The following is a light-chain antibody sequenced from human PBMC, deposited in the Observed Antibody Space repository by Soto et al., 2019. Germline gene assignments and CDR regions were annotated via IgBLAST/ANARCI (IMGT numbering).Light chain of an antibody. Sequence: EIVFTQSPGTLSLSPGERATLSCRASQSVSNSYLAWYQQKPGQAPRLPIYGASSRATGIPDRFSGSGSGTDFTLTISRLEPEDFAVYYCQQYGSSPLTFGGGTKVDI. CDR1: QSVSNSY. CDR3: QQYGSSPLT. V-gene: IGKV3-20*01. J-gene: IGKJ4*01. CDR2: GAS.